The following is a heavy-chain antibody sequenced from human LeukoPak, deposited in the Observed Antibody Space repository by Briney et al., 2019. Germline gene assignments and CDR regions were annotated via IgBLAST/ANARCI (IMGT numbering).Heavy chain of an antibody. CDR3: ARGTGGY. D-gene: IGHD1-14*01. J-gene: IGHJ4*02. Sequence: PGGSLRLSCAASGFTFSSYSMNWVRQAPGKGLEWVANIKQDGSEKYYVDSVKGRFTISRDNAKNSLYLQMNSLRAEDTAVYYCARGTGGYWGQGTLVTVSS. CDR1: GFTFSSYS. V-gene: IGHV3-7*01. CDR2: IKQDGSEK.